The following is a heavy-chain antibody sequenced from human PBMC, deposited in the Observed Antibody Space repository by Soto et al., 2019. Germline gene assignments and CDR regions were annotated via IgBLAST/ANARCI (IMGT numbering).Heavy chain of an antibody. CDR3: AGYLYYDFWFVSRHSMDA. V-gene: IGHV4-34*01. CDR2: INHSGST. CDR1: GGSLSGYF. J-gene: IGHJ6*03. D-gene: IGHD3-3*01. Sequence: QVHLEQWGAGLLKPSETLSLTCAVYGGSLSGYFWSWVRQPPGKGLEWIGEINHSGSTNYNPSLRGRVTFSAAASKHQCSRSRTSGTAAARVIYYWAGYLYYDFWFVSRHSMDAWGRGTTAPVPS.